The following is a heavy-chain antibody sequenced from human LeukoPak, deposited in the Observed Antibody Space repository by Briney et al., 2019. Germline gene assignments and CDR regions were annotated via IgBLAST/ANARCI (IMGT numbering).Heavy chain of an antibody. CDR2: IYHSGST. V-gene: IGHV4-30-2*01. CDR1: GGSISSGGYY. Sequence: SETLSLTCTVSGGSISSGGYYWSWIRQPPGKGLEWIGYIYHSGSTYYNPSLKSRVTISVDRSKNQFSLKLSSVTAADTAVYYCARVSLGDGSGYYWFDPWGQGTLVTVSS. CDR3: ARVSLGDGSGYYWFDP. D-gene: IGHD3-22*01. J-gene: IGHJ5*02.